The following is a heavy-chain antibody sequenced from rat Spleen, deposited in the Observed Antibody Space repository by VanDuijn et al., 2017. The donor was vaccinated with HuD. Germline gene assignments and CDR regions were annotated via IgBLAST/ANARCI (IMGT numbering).Heavy chain of an antibody. CDR1: GFTFSSYW. CDR2: ISNDGVNT. D-gene: IGHD1-10*01. CDR3: ATRDNNFAY. J-gene: IGHJ2*01. V-gene: IGHV5-58*01. Sequence: EVQLVESGGGLVQPGKSLKLSCVASGFTFSSYWMYWVRQAPGKGLEWVSSISNDGVNTYYPDSVKGRFTISRDNAESIVYLQMNSLRSEDTATYYCATRDNNFAYWGQGVMVTVSS.